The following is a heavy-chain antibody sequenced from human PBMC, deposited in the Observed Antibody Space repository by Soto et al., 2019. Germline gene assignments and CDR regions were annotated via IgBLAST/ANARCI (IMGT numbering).Heavy chain of an antibody. Sequence: GGSLRLSCAASGFDFNNYWMHWVRQAPGKGLVWVSRINEDGTSANYADSVAGRSTITRDNAKNTLFLQMNNLRVEDSAMYFCVKTLTFRDYLIFDYWGQRA. V-gene: IGHV3-74*01. CDR3: VKTLTFRDYLIFDY. CDR2: INEDGTSA. CDR1: GFDFNNYW. D-gene: IGHD4-17*01. J-gene: IGHJ4*02.